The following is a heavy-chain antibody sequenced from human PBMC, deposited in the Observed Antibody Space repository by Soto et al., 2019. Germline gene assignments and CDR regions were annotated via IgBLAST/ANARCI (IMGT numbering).Heavy chain of an antibody. V-gene: IGHV3-30-3*01. Sequence: QVQLVESGGGVVQPGRSLRLSCAASGFTFSSYAMHWVRQATGKGLEWVAVISYDGSNKYYADSVKGRFTISRDNSKNTLYLQMNSLRAEDTAVYYCARDLPNDYWGQGTLVTVSS. J-gene: IGHJ4*02. CDR1: GFTFSSYA. CDR3: ARDLPNDY. CDR2: ISYDGSNK.